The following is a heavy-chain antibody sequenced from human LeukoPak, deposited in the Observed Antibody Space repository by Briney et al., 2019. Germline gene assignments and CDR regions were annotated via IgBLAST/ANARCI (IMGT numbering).Heavy chain of an antibody. V-gene: IGHV4-61*02. Sequence: SQTLSLTRTVSGGSISSGSYYWSWIRQPAGKGLEWIGRIYTSGSTNYNPSLKSRVTISVDTSKNQFSLKLSSVTAADTAVYYCAREVQLLLRNWFDPWGQGTLVTVFS. CDR2: IYTSGST. J-gene: IGHJ5*02. D-gene: IGHD2-2*01. CDR3: AREVQLLLRNWFDP. CDR1: GGSISSGSYY.